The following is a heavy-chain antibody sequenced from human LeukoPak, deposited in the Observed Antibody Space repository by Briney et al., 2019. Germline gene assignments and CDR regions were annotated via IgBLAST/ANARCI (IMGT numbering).Heavy chain of an antibody. Sequence: GGSLRLSCAASGFTFNNYWMNWVRQAPGKGLEWVANIKQDGSEKYYGDSVKGRFTISRDNAKNSLYLQMNSLRAEGTAVYYCARPYYYDSSGYYSAWGQGTLVTVSS. CDR1: GFTFNNYW. V-gene: IGHV3-7*05. CDR3: ARPYYYDSSGYYSA. CDR2: IKQDGSEK. J-gene: IGHJ5*02. D-gene: IGHD3-22*01.